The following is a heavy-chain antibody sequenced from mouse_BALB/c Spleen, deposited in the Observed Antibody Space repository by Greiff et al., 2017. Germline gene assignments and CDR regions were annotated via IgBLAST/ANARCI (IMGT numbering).Heavy chain of an antibody. J-gene: IGHJ4*01. CDR2: IDPSDSET. CDR3: ASRYGPYAMDY. CDR1: GYSFTSYW. D-gene: IGHD1-1*01. V-gene: IGHV1S127*01. Sequence: VQLQQSGPQLVRPGASVKISCKASGYSFTSYWMHWVKQRPGQGLEWIGMIDPSDSETRLNQKFKDKATLTVDKSSSTAYMQLSSPTSEDSAVYYCASRYGPYAMDYWGQGTSVTVSS.